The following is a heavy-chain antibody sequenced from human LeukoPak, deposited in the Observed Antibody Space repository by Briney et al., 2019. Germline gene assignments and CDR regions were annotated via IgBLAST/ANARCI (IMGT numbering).Heavy chain of an antibody. CDR2: ISYDGSNK. D-gene: IGHD3-22*01. J-gene: IGHJ3*02. CDR3: TTSTYYYDSRAFDI. CDR1: GFTFSSYA. Sequence: PGGSLRLSCAASGFTFSSYAMHWVRQAPGKGLEWVAVISYDGSNKYYADSVKGRFTISRDNSKNTLYLQMNSLRAEDTAVYYCTTSTYYYDSRAFDIWGQGTMVTVSS. V-gene: IGHV3-30-3*01.